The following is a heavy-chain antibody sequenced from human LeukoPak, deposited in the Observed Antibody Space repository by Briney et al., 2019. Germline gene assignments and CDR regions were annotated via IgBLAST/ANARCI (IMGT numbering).Heavy chain of an antibody. CDR2: IWYDGSNK. D-gene: IGHD6-19*01. CDR1: GFTFSSYG. Sequence: RGSLRLSCAASGFTFSSYGMHWVRPAPGKGLEWVAVIWYDGSNKYYADSVKGRFTISRDNSKNTLYLQMNSLRSEDTAVYYCAREGIAVAGPATRRFDYWGQGTLVTVSS. CDR3: AREGIAVAGPATRRFDY. V-gene: IGHV3-33*01. J-gene: IGHJ4*02.